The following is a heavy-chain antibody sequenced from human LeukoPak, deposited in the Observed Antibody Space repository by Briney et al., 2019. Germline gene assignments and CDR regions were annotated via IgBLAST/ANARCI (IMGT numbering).Heavy chain of an antibody. J-gene: IGHJ4*02. CDR2: INPNSGGT. CDR3: ARALYDSAVYFDY. Sequence: GASVKVSCKASGYTFTGYYMHWVRQAPGQGLEWMGWINPNSGGTNYAQKFQGWVTTTRDTSISTAYMELSRLRSDDTAVYYCARALYDSAVYFDYWGQGTLVTVSS. V-gene: IGHV1-2*04. D-gene: IGHD5/OR15-5a*01. CDR1: GYTFTGYY.